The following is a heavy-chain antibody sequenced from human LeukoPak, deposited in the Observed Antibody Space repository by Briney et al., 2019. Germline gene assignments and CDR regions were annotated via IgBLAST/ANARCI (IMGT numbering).Heavy chain of an antibody. V-gene: IGHV3-48*03. CDR1: GFTFSSYE. CDR2: ISSSGSTI. Sequence: GGSLRLSCAASGFTFSSYEMNWVRQAPGKGLEWVSYISSSGSTIYYAGSVKGRFTISRDNAKNSLYLQVNSLRAEDTAVYYCARDLRDYDYVWGSYRPFDYWGQGTLVTVSS. D-gene: IGHD3-16*02. CDR3: ARDLRDYDYVWGSYRPFDY. J-gene: IGHJ4*02.